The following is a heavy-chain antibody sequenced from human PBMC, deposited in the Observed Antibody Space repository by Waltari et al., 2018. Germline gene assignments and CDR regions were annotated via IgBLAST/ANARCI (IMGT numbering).Heavy chain of an antibody. D-gene: IGHD3-22*01. CDR1: GFTFSSYA. CDR2: ISGSGGST. V-gene: IGHV3-23*04. J-gene: IGHJ4*02. CDR3: AKPQPLYDSSGYYWFDY. Sequence: EVQLVESGGGLVQPGGSLRLSCAASGFTFSSYAMSWVRQAPGKGLEWVSAISGSGGSTYYADSVKGRFTISRDNSKNTLYLQMNSLRAEDTAVYYCAKPQPLYDSSGYYWFDYWGQGTLVTVSS.